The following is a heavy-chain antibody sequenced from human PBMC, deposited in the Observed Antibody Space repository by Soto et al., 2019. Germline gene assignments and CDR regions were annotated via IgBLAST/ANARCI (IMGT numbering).Heavy chain of an antibody. V-gene: IGHV4-34*01. CDR2: INHSGST. CDR1: GGSFSGYY. CDR3: ARAPINDYANWFDP. D-gene: IGHD4-17*01. J-gene: IGHJ5*02. Sequence: QVQLQQWGAGLLKPSETLSLTCAVYGGSFSGYYWSWIRQPPGKGLEWIGEINHSGSTNYNPSLKSRVTISVDTSKNQFSLKLSSVTAADTAVYYCARAPINDYANWFDPWGQGTLVTVSS.